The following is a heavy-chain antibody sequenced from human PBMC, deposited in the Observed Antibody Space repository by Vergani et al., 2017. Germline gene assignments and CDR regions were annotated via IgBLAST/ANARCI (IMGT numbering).Heavy chain of an antibody. CDR3: AEHPGRRYYYMDV. D-gene: IGHD3-10*01. Sequence: QLQLQESGPGLVKPSETLSLTCTVSGGSISSSSYYWGWIRQPPGKGLEWIGSIYYSGSTYYNPSLKSRVTMSVDTSKNQFSLKLSSVTAADTAVYYCAEHPGRRYYYMDVWGKGTTVTVSS. J-gene: IGHJ6*03. CDR2: IYYSGST. CDR1: GGSISSSSYY. V-gene: IGHV4-39*01.